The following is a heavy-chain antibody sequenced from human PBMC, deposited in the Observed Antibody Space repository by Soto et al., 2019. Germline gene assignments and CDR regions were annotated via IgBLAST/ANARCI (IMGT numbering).Heavy chain of an antibody. V-gene: IGHV3-21*01. D-gene: IGHD2-2*01. Sequence: EVQLVESGGGLVKPGGSLRLSCAASGFTFSSYSMNWVRQAPGKGLEWVSSISSSSSYIYYADSVKGRFTISRDNAKNSLYLQMNSLRAEDTAVYYCASLSGVVVPAAEEYNWFDPWGQGTLVTVSS. CDR3: ASLSGVVVPAAEEYNWFDP. J-gene: IGHJ5*02. CDR1: GFTFSSYS. CDR2: ISSSSSYI.